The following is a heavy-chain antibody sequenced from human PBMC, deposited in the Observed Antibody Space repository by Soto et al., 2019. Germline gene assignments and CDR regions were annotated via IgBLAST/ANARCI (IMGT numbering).Heavy chain of an antibody. CDR2: IIPILGIA. Sequence: QVQLVQSGAEVKKPGSSVKVSCKASGGTFSSYTISWVRQAPGQGLEWMGRIIPILGIANYAQKFQGRVTITADKSTSTAYRELSSLRSEDTAVYYCARGGGYYYDSSNYWGQGTLVTVSS. D-gene: IGHD3-22*01. CDR3: ARGGGYYYDSSNY. CDR1: GGTFSSYT. J-gene: IGHJ4*02. V-gene: IGHV1-69*02.